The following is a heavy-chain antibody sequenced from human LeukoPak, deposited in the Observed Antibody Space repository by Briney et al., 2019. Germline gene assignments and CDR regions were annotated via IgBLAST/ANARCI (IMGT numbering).Heavy chain of an antibody. CDR2: IMPILGIA. J-gene: IGHJ4*02. V-gene: IGHV1-69*04. CDR1: LVTFCSYA. D-gene: IGHD2-15*01. CDR3: ARGHCSGGRCYPGDY. Sequence: SPRVSPAPSLVTFCSYAISSVPESPGQRGGWMRRIMPILGIASYAQKFQGRVTINADKSTSTAYMELSSLRSEDTAVYYCARGHCSGGRCYPGDYWGQGTLVTVSS.